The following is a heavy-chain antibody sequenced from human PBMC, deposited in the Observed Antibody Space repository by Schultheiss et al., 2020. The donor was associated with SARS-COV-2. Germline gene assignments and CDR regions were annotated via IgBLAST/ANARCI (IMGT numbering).Heavy chain of an antibody. Sequence: GGSLRLSCAASGFTFSSYSMNWVRQAPGKGLEWVANIKQDGSEKYYVDSVKGRFTISRDNAKNSLYLQMNSLRAEDTAVYYCARWRVSRGLTTRHYFDYWGQGTLVTVSS. CDR2: IKQDGSEK. J-gene: IGHJ4*02. CDR3: ARWRVSRGLTTRHYFDY. D-gene: IGHD1-1*01. CDR1: GFTFSSYS. V-gene: IGHV3-7*01.